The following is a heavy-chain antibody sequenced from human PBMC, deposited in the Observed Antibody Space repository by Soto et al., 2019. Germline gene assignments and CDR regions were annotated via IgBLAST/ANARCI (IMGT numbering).Heavy chain of an antibody. J-gene: IGHJ4*02. D-gene: IGHD5-12*01. Sequence: PGGFLRLSCAASGFTFSSYWMHWVRQAPGKGLVWVSRIKGDGSETNYADSVKGRFTISRDNAKNTLYLQLNSLRAEDTAVYYCLRGNSGYGNFDYWGQGTRVTAPQ. CDR2: IKGDGSET. CDR1: GFTFSSYW. V-gene: IGHV3-74*01. CDR3: LRGNSGYGNFDY.